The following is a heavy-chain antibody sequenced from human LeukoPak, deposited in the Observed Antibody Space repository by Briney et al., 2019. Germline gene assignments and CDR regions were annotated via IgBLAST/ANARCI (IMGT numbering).Heavy chain of an antibody. CDR2: IKQDGSEK. V-gene: IGHV3-7*01. J-gene: IGHJ4*02. CDR3: ARDTAGDY. CDR1: GFTFSSYS. D-gene: IGHD4-17*01. Sequence: GGSLRLSCAASGFTFSSYSMNWVRQAPGKGLEWLANIKQDGSEKYYVDSVKGRFTISRDNANNSLYLQMNSLRAEDTAVYYCARDTAGDYWGQGTLVTVSS.